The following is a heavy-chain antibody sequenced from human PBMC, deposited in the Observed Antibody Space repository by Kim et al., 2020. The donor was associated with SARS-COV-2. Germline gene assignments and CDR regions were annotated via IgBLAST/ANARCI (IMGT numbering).Heavy chain of an antibody. V-gene: IGHV4-39*01. CDR2: IYYSGST. CDR1: GGSISSSSYY. J-gene: IGHJ4*02. CDR3: ANGGYGAYYFDY. Sequence: SETLSLTCTVSGGSISSSSYYWGWIRQPPGKGLEWIGSIYYSGSTYYNPSLKSRVTISVDTSKNQFSLKLSSVTAADTAVYYCANGGYGAYYFDYWGQGTLVTVSS. D-gene: IGHD5-18*01.